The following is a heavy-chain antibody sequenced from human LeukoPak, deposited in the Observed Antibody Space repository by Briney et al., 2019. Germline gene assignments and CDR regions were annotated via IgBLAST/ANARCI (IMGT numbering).Heavy chain of an antibody. Sequence: GXXLRLSCAASGFTFSSYAMSWVRQAPGKGLEWVSAISGSGGSTYYADSVKGRFTISRENSKNTLYLQMNSLRAEDTAVYYCAKELLQMAVAGQCDYWGQGTLVTVSS. CDR1: GFTFSSYA. CDR2: ISGSGGST. V-gene: IGHV3-23*01. J-gene: IGHJ4*02. D-gene: IGHD6-19*01. CDR3: AKELLQMAVAGQCDY.